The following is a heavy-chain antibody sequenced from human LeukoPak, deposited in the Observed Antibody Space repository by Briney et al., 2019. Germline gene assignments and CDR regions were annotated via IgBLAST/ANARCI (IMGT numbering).Heavy chain of an antibody. CDR3: ARHSSGRGYYYYYYGMDV. D-gene: IGHD6-19*01. V-gene: IGHV6-1*01. Sequence: SQTLSLTCAISGDSVSSNSAAWNWIRQSPSRGLEWLGRTYYRSKWYNDYAVSVESRITINPDTSKNQFSLQLNSVTPEDTAVYYCARHSSGRGYYYYYYGMDVWGQGTTVTVSS. CDR2: TYYRSKWYN. CDR1: GDSVSSNSAA. J-gene: IGHJ6*02.